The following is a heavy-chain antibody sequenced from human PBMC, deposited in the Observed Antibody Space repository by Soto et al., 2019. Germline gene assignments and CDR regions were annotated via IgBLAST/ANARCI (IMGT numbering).Heavy chain of an antibody. Sequence: PSETLSLTCTVSGGSISSSSYYWGWIRQPTGKGLEWIGSIYYSGSTYYNPSLKSRVTISVDTSKNQFSLKLSSVTAADTAVYYCARERVGIGGYYYYGMDVWGQGTTVTVSS. D-gene: IGHD2-21*01. CDR2: IYYSGST. CDR3: ARERVGIGGYYYYGMDV. V-gene: IGHV4-39*02. CDR1: GGSISSSSYY. J-gene: IGHJ6*02.